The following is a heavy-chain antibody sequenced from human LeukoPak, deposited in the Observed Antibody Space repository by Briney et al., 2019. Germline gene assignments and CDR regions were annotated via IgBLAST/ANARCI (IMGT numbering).Heavy chain of an antibody. CDR1: GFTFDDYG. CDR2: INWNGGST. D-gene: IGHD5-12*01. Sequence: GGSLRLSCAASGFTFDDYGMSWVRQAPGKGVEWVSCINWNGGSTGYADSVKGRFTISRDNAKNTLYLQMNSLRAEDTAVYYCARDLDGYRSGNGAWGQGTLVTVSS. CDR3: ARDLDGYRSGNGA. V-gene: IGHV3-20*04. J-gene: IGHJ5*02.